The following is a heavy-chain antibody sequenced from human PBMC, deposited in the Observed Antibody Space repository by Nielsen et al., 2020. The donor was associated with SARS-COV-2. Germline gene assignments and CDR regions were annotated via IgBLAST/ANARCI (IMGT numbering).Heavy chain of an antibody. J-gene: IGHJ4*02. V-gene: IGHV4-4*02. D-gene: IGHD3-3*01. CDR3: ARRFTDTIFGANNYYFDY. CDR1: GGSISSSNW. Sequence: SETLSLTCAVSGGSISSSNWWSWVRQPPGKGLEWIGEIYHSGSTNYNPSLKSRVTISVDKSKNQFSLKLSSVTAADTAVYYCARRFTDTIFGANNYYFDYWGQGTLVTVSS. CDR2: IYHSGST.